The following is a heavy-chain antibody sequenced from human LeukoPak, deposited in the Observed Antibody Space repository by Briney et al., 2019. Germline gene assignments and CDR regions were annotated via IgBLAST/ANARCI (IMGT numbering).Heavy chain of an antibody. CDR2: ISGGSTST. CDR3: ARDRPRAV. CDR1: GFTFSDHA. Sequence: GGSLRLSCVASGFTFSDHAVSWVRQAPGKGLEWVSAISGGSTSTYYADSVKGRFTISRDNSKNTLYLQMNSLRVEDTAVYYCARDRPRAVWGQGTTVTVSS. V-gene: IGHV3-23*01. J-gene: IGHJ6*02.